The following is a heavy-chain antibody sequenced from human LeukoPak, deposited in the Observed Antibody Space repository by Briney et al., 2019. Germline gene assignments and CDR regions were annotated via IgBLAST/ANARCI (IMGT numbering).Heavy chain of an antibody. V-gene: IGHV3-30*18. CDR1: GFTFSSYG. CDR2: ISYDGSNK. Sequence: GGSLRLSCAASGFTFSSYGMHWVRQAPGKGLEWVAVISYDGSNKYYADSVKGRFTLSRDNSKNTLYLQMNSLRAGDTAVYYCAKNVGIVGALDYYFDYWGQGTLVTVSS. D-gene: IGHD1-26*01. CDR3: AKNVGIVGALDYYFDY. J-gene: IGHJ4*02.